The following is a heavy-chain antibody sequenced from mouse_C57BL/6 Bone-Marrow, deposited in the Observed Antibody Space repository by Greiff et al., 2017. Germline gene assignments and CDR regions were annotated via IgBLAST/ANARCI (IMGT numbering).Heavy chain of an antibody. CDR3: AMGYDYDDAMDY. D-gene: IGHD2-4*01. Sequence: EVQLQQSGPELVKPGASVKISCTASGYSFTDYNMNWVKQSNGKSLEWIGVINPNYGTTTYNQKFKGKATLTVDQSSSTAYMQLNSLTSEDSAVYYCAMGYDYDDAMDYWGQGTSVTGSS. J-gene: IGHJ4*01. CDR2: INPNYGTT. CDR1: GYSFTDYN. V-gene: IGHV1-39*01.